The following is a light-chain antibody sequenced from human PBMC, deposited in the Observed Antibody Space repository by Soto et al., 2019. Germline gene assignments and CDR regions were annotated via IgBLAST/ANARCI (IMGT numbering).Light chain of an antibody. CDR2: LDT. Sequence: NFMLTQPHSVSESPGKTVTVSCTRNSGSITSTYVQWYQQRPGRSPTSVIYLDTQRPSGVPDRFSGSIDRSSNSASLTISGLRAEDEAHYYCQSSDSTSWVFGGGTKVTVL. V-gene: IGLV6-57*01. CDR3: QSSDSTSWV. CDR1: SGSITSTY. J-gene: IGLJ3*02.